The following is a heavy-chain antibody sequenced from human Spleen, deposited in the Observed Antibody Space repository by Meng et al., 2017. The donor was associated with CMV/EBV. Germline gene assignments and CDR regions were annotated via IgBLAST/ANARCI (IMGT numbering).Heavy chain of an antibody. V-gene: IGHV5-51*01. D-gene: IGHD6-19*01. CDR2: IYPGDSDT. CDR3: ARLQHGGVAEAGHVDY. CDR1: GYTFTSSW. J-gene: IGHJ4*02. Sequence: GESLKISCKGSGYTFTSSWIGWVRQMPGKGLEWMGIIYPGDSDTRYSPSFQGQVTISADKSISTAYLQWSSLKASDTAMDYCARLQHGGVAEAGHVDYWGQGTLVTVSS.